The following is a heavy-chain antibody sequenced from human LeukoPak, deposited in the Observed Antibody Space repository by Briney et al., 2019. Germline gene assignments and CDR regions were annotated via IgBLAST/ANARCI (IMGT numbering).Heavy chain of an antibody. D-gene: IGHD3-10*01. CDR2: MNPNSGNT. CDR3: ASLYGSGSYYYYYYYGMDV. V-gene: IGHV1-8*01. CDR1: GYTFTSYD. Sequence: ASVKVSCKASGYTFTSYDINWVRQATGQGLEWMGWMNPNSGNTGYAQMFQGRVTMTRNTSISTAYMELSSLRSEDTAVYYCASLYGSGSYYYYYYYGMDVWGQGTTVTVSS. J-gene: IGHJ6*02.